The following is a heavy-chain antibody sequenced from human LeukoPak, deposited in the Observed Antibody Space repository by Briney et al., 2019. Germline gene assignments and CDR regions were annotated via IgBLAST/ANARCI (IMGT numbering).Heavy chain of an antibody. CDR2: INPNSGGT. V-gene: IGHV1-2*02. CDR3: APDYYDSLGY. J-gene: IGHJ4*02. Sequence: ASVTVSFKSSGYTFTGYYMHWVRQAPGQGLEWMGWINPNSGGTNYAQKFQGRVTMTRDTSISTAYMELSRLRSDDTAVYYCAPDYYDSLGYWGQGTLVTVSS. D-gene: IGHD3-22*01. CDR1: GYTFTGYY.